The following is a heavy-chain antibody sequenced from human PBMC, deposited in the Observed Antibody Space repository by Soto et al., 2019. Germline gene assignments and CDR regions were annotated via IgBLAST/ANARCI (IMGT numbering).Heavy chain of an antibody. CDR1: GFTFSAYD. V-gene: IGHV3-13*01. J-gene: IGHJ5*02. CDR2: IGTLHDT. CDR3: AKQASYWPGGGGWFDP. D-gene: IGHD2-8*02. Sequence: EVQLVESGGGLVQPGGSLRLSCAASGFTFSAYDMHWVRQPTGKGLEWVSAIGTLHDTYYPDSVKGRFTISRENAKNSLLLQMNSLTTGDTGVYYCAKQASYWPGGGGWFDPWGQGTLVTVSS.